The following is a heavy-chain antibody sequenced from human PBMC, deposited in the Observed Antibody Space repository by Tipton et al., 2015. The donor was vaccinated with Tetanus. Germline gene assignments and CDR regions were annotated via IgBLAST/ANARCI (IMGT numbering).Heavy chain of an antibody. CDR3: ARDSPLVVGYSYGTDYYYYGMDV. J-gene: IGHJ6*02. V-gene: IGHV1-69*01. CDR1: GGTFSSYA. D-gene: IGHD5-18*01. CDR2: IIPIFGTA. Sequence: QVQLVQSGPEVKKPGSSVKVSCKASGGTFSSYAISWVRQAPGQGLEWMGGIIPIFGTANYAQKFQGRVTITADESTSTAYMELSSLRSEDTAVYYCARDSPLVVGYSYGTDYYYYGMDVWGQGTTVTVSS.